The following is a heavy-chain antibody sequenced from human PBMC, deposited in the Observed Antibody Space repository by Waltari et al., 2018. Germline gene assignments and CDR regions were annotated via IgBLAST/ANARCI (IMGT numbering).Heavy chain of an antibody. CDR3: ARDGRRYSGSYYYYYYYMDV. J-gene: IGHJ6*03. CDR2: INAGNGKP. D-gene: IGHD1-26*01. V-gene: IGHV1-3*01. CDR1: GYTFTSYA. Sequence: QVQLVQSGAEVKKPGASVKVSCKASGYTFTSYAMHWVRQAPGQRLEWMGWINAGNGKPKYSQKFQGRVTITRDTYASTAYMELSSLRSEDTAVYYCARDGRRYSGSYYYYYYYMDVWGKGTTVTVSS.